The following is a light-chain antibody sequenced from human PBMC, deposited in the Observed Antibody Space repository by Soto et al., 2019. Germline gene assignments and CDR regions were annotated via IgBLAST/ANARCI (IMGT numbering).Light chain of an antibody. J-gene: IGKJ5*01. CDR2: AAS. CDR1: QAISSY. Sequence: IQLTQSPSSLSASVGDRVTITGRASQAISSYLAWYQQKPGKAPKLLIYAASTLQSGIPSRFSGSGSGTEYALTISSLQPEDFATYYCQQLNSYFGQGTRLEIK. V-gene: IGKV1-9*01. CDR3: QQLNSY.